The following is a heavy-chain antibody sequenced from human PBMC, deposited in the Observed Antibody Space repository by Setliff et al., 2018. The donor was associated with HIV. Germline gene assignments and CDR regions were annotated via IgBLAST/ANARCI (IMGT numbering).Heavy chain of an antibody. CDR2: INHSGST. Sequence: PSETLSLTCAVYGGSFNGYYWSWIRQPPGKGLEWIGEINHSGSTNYNPSLKSRVTMSVDKSKNQFSLRLSSVTAADTAVYYCARARRAGSGPKYFQHWGQGTLVTGLL. J-gene: IGHJ1*01. CDR3: ARARRAGSGPKYFQH. V-gene: IGHV4-34*01. D-gene: IGHD2-15*01. CDR1: GGSFNGYY.